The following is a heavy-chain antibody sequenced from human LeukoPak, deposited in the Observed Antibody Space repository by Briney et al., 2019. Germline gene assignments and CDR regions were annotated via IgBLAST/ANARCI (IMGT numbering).Heavy chain of an antibody. CDR2: ISWNSGSV. D-gene: IGHD3-9*01. CDR3: AKAMGYDFLTGSLHSFDI. Sequence: GRSLRLSCAASGFIFDDYAMHWVRQAPGKGLEWVSVISWNSGSVSYADSVKGRFTISRDNAKNSLFLQMNSLRPEDSAFYYCAKAMGYDFLTGSLHSFDIWGQGTMVTVSS. CDR1: GFIFDDYA. V-gene: IGHV3-9*01. J-gene: IGHJ3*02.